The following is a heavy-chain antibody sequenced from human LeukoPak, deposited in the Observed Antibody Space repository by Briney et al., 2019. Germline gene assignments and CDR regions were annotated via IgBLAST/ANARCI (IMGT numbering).Heavy chain of an antibody. J-gene: IGHJ4*02. D-gene: IGHD3-10*01. CDR3: ARGGDRSFDY. CDR1: GGSFSGYY. Sequence: PSETLPLTCAVYGGSFSGYYWSWIRQPPGKGLEWIGEIYHSGSTNYNPSLKSRVTISVDKAKNQFSLNLNSVTAADTAVYYCARGGDRSFDYWGQGTLVTVSS. V-gene: IGHV4-34*01. CDR2: IYHSGST.